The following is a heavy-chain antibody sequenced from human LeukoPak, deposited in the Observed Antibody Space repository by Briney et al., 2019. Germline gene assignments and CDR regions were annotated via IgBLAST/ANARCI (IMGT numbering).Heavy chain of an antibody. CDR2: INTNTGNP. V-gene: IGHV7-4-1*02. CDR3: ARLNSGYDKDYFDY. J-gene: IGHJ4*02. Sequence: ASVTVSCEASGYTFTSYAMNWVRQAPGQGLEWMGWINTNTGNPTYAQGFTGRFVFSLDTSVSTAYLQISSLKAEDTAVYYCARLNSGYDKDYFDYWGQGTLVTVSS. D-gene: IGHD5-12*01. CDR1: GYTFTSYA.